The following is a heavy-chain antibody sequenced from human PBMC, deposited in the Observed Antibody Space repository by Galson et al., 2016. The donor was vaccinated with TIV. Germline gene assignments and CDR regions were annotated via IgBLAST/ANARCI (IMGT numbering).Heavy chain of an antibody. V-gene: IGHV1-69-2*01. D-gene: IGHD2-8*01. CDR3: TTVRLRGSGGMDV. Sequence: VKVSCKVSGHNFTDYYMHWMQQAPGKGFEWMGHVDPEDGKTKYAAKFQGRVTMTADTSTDTAYMELSYLRSEDTALYYCTTVRLRGSGGMDVWGQGTTVIVSS. CDR2: VDPEDGKT. J-gene: IGHJ6*02. CDR1: GHNFTDYY.